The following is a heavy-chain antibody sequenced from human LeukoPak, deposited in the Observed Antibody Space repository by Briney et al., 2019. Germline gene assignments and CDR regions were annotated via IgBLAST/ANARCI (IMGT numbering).Heavy chain of an antibody. Sequence: SAKVSCKASGGTFSSYTISWVRQALGQGLEWMGGIIPIFGTANYAQKFQGRVTITTDESTSTAYMELSSLRSEDTAVYYCARGVKAAAGRYYYYMDVWGKGTTVTVSS. D-gene: IGHD6-13*01. V-gene: IGHV1-69*05. CDR2: IIPIFGTA. CDR3: ARGVKAAAGRYYYYMDV. J-gene: IGHJ6*03. CDR1: GGTFSSYT.